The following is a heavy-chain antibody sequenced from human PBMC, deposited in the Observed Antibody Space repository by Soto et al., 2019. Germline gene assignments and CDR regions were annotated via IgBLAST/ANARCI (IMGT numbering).Heavy chain of an antibody. D-gene: IGHD3-10*01. V-gene: IGHV4-30-2*03. CDR1: GGSISSGGYS. CDR2: IYYSGST. J-gene: IGHJ4*02. CDR3: ARLEYGSDFDY. Sequence: PSETLSLTCAVSGGSISSGGYSWSWIRQPPGKGLEWIGSIYYSGSTYYNPSLKSRVTISVDTSKNQFSLKLSSVTAADTAVYYCARLEYGSDFDYWGQGTLVTVSS.